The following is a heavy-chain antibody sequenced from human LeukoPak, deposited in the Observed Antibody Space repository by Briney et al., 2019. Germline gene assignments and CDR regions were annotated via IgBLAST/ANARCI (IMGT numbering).Heavy chain of an antibody. CDR3: SRPGYCSGDTCYVAFDI. J-gene: IGHJ3*02. CDR1: GFTFSSYW. D-gene: IGHD2-15*01. Sequence: PGGSLRLSCAASGFTFSSYWMSWVRQAPGKGLEWVANIKRDGSEKYYVDSVKGRFTISRDNAKNSLYLQMNSLRAEDTAVYYCSRPGYCSGDTCYVAFDIWGQGIMVTVSS. V-gene: IGHV3-7*01. CDR2: IKRDGSEK.